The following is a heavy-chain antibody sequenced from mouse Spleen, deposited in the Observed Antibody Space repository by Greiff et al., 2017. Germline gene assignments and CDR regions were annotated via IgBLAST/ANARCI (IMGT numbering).Heavy chain of an antibody. CDR2: ISSGSSTI. Sequence: EVKVVESGGGLVKPGGSLKLSCAASGFTFSDYGMHWVRQAPEKGLEWVAYISSGSSTIYYADTVKGRFTISRDNAKNTLFLQMTSLRSEDTAMYYCARDYGYWFAYWGQGTLVTVSA. J-gene: IGHJ3*01. D-gene: IGHD1-2*01. V-gene: IGHV5-17*01. CDR3: ARDYGYWFAY. CDR1: GFTFSDYG.